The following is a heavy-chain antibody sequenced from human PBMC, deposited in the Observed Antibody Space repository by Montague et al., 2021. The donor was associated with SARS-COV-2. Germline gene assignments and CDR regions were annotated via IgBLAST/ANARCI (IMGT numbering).Heavy chain of an antibody. CDR3: ARVFPRWLQFDPYFDY. Sequence: LVKPTQTLTLTCTFSGFSLSTSGMCVSWIRQPPGKALEWIGYIYYSGSTNYNPSLKSRVTISVDTSKNQFSLKLSSVTAADTAVYYCARVFPRWLQFDPYFDYWGQGTLVTASS. CDR2: IYYSGST. D-gene: IGHD5-24*01. V-gene: IGHV4-61*08. CDR1: GFSLSTSGMC. J-gene: IGHJ4*02.